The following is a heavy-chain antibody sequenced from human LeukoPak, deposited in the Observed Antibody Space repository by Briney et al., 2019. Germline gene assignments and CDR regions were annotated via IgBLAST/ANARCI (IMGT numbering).Heavy chain of an antibody. J-gene: IGHJ4*02. D-gene: IGHD1-26*01. V-gene: IGHV3-48*01. CDR1: GFTFSSQS. CDR2: ISSSSSTI. Sequence: GGSLRLSCAGSGFTFSSQSMNWVRQAPGKGLEWVPYISSSSSTIYYVDSVKGRFTISRDNAKNSLYLQMNSLRAEDTAVYYCARGYYANYFDYWGQGTLVTVSS. CDR3: ARGYYANYFDY.